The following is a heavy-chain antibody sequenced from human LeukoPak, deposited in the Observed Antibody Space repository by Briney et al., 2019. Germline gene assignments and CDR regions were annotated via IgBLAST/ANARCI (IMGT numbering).Heavy chain of an antibody. CDR2: ISYDGSNK. Sequence: GGSLRLSCAASGFTFSSYAMHWVRQAPGKGLGWVAVISYDGSNKYYADSVKGRFTISRDNSKNTLYLQMNSLRAEDTAVYYCARDSSGWYHAFDIWGQGTMVTVSS. V-gene: IGHV3-30-3*01. D-gene: IGHD6-19*01. J-gene: IGHJ3*02. CDR3: ARDSSGWYHAFDI. CDR1: GFTFSSYA.